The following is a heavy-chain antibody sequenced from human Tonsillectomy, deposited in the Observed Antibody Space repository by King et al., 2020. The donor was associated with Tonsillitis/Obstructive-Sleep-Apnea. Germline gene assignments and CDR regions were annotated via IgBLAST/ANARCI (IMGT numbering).Heavy chain of an antibody. CDR3: ARHYGYYDILTGYYTDAFDI. J-gene: IGHJ3*02. CDR2: IYYTGNT. V-gene: IGHV4-59*08. CDR1: GGSISSYY. D-gene: IGHD3-9*01. Sequence: VQLQESGPGLVKPSETLSLTCTVSGGSISSYYWSWLRQPPGKGLEWIGYIYYTGNTNYNPSLKSRVTISVDTSRTQFSLKLSSVTAADTAVYYCARHYGYYDILTGYYTDAFDIWGQGTMVTVSS.